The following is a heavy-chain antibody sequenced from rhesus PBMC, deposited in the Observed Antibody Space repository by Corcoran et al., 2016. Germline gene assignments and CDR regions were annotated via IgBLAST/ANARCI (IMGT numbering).Heavy chain of an antibody. V-gene: IGHV4-92*01. D-gene: IGHD3-9*01. Sequence: QVQLQESGPELVKPSETLSLTCAVSGGSISSSNWWCLIRQPPGKGVEGIGRISGSGGSTSYNPSLKSRVTISTDTSKNQFSLKLSSGTAADTAVYYCARGGPYEGDYWGQGVLVTVSS. J-gene: IGHJ4*01. CDR2: ISGSGGST. CDR3: ARGGPYEGDY. CDR1: GGSISSSNW.